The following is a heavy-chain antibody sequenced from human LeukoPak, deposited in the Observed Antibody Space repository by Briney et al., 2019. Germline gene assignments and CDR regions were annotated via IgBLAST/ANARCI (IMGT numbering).Heavy chain of an antibody. J-gene: IGHJ4*02. Sequence: TSSETLSLTCTVSGGSMNNYYWSWIRQPAGNGLEWIGRIHIDGNTSYNPSLKSRVTMSVDTSKNHFSLELRSVTAADTAVYYCAGGRAPDGYEYWGQGTLVTVSS. D-gene: IGHD5-18*01. CDR1: GGSMNNYY. V-gene: IGHV4-4*07. CDR2: IHIDGNT. CDR3: AGGRAPDGYEY.